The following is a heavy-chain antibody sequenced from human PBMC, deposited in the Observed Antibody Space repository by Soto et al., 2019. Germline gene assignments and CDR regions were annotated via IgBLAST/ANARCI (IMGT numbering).Heavy chain of an antibody. CDR2: IIPIFGTA. V-gene: IGHV1-69*01. D-gene: IGHD3-10*01. J-gene: IGHJ6*02. CDR1: GGTFSSYA. CDR3: AGADGVLIPGPRGWGGKDV. Sequence: QVQLVQSGAEVKKPGSSVKVSCKASGGTFSSYAISWVRQAPGQGLEWMGGIIPIFGTANYAQKFQGRVTITADQVTSTAYMEVSSLKSEDTAGYFCAGADGVLIPGPRGWGGKDVWGQGATVTVSS.